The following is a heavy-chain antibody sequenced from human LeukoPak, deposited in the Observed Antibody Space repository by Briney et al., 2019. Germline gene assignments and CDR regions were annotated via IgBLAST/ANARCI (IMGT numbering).Heavy chain of an antibody. CDR2: ISAYNGNT. CDR1: GGTFSSYA. V-gene: IGHV1-18*01. Sequence: ASVKVSCKASGGTFSSYAISWVRQAPGQGLEWMGWISAYNGNTNYAQKLQGRVTMTTDTSTSTAYMELRSLRSDDTAVYYCARDRDGTTGNWFDPWGQGTLVTVSS. D-gene: IGHD1-1*01. CDR3: ARDRDGTTGNWFDP. J-gene: IGHJ5*02.